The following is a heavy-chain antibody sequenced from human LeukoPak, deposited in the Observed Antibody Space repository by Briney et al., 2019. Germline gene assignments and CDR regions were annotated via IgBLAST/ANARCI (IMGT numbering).Heavy chain of an antibody. V-gene: IGHV4-34*01. J-gene: IGHJ5*02. D-gene: IGHD3-10*01. CDR1: GGSFSGYY. CDR2: INHGGGT. CDR3: ARGLSIDGSRYNWFDP. Sequence: PSETLSLTCAVYGGSFSGYYWSWIRQPPGKGLEWIGEINHGGGTNYNPSLKNRLTISVVTSKNQVSLNLSSVTAADTAVYYCARGLSIDGSRYNWFDPWGQGTRVTGSS.